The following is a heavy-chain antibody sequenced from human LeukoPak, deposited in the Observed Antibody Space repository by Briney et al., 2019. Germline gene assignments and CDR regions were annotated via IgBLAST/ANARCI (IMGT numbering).Heavy chain of an antibody. D-gene: IGHD2-2*01. Sequence: PSGTLSLTCAVSGDSISTNHWWSWVRQPPGKGLEWIGEVYHSGSTNYNPSLKSRVTISVDKSKNQFSLKLSSVTAADTAVYYCARGPVKHCSSTSCSHNWFDPWGQGTLVTVSS. CDR2: VYHSGST. J-gene: IGHJ5*02. V-gene: IGHV4-4*02. CDR3: ARGPVKHCSSTSCSHNWFDP. CDR1: GDSISTNHW.